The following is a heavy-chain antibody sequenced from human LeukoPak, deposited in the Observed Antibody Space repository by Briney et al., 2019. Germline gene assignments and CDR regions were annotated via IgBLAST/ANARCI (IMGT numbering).Heavy chain of an antibody. V-gene: IGHV3-9*01. J-gene: IGHJ4*02. CDR1: GFTFDDYA. CDR2: ISWNSGSI. D-gene: IGHD3-10*01. CDR3: AKGGSGSYYPFSPYYFDY. Sequence: GRSLRLSCAASGFTFDDYAMHWVRQAPGKGLEWVSGISWNSGSIGYADSVEGRFTISRDNAKNSLYLQMNSLRAEDTALYYCAKGGSGSYYPFSPYYFDYWGQGTLVTVSS.